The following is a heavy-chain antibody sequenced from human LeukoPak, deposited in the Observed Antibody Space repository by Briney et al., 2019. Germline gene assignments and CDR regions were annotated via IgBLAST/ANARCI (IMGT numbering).Heavy chain of an antibody. J-gene: IGHJ4*02. CDR1: GFTFRNYD. CDR2: IGSSGSPI. D-gene: IGHD3-16*01. V-gene: IGHV3-48*03. Sequence: PGGSLRLSCAASGFTFRNYDMNWVRQAPGKGLEWVSFIGSSGSPIYYADSVKGRFTISRDNAKNSLYLQMSSLRVEDTAVYYYARGPAGDPFDHWGQGTLVTVSS. CDR3: ARGPAGDPFDH.